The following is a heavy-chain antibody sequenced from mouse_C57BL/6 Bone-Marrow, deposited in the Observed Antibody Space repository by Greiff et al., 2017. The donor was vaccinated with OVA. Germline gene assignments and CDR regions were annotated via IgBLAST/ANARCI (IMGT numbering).Heavy chain of an antibody. CDR2: IDPSDSYT. D-gene: IGHD2-10*02. V-gene: IGHV1-69*01. J-gene: IGHJ1*03. CDR3: AREGMFDWYFDV. Sequence: QVQLQQPGAELVMPGASVKLSCKASGYTFTSYWMHWVKQRPGQGLEWIGEIDPSDSYTNYNQKFKGKSTLTVDTSSSTAYMQLSSLTSEESAVYDSAREGMFDWYFDVWGTGTTVTVSS. CDR1: GYTFTSYW.